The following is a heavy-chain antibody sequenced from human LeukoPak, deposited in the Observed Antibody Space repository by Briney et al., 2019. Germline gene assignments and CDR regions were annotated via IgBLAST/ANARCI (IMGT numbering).Heavy chain of an antibody. CDR1: GFTFSSYS. CDR2: ISSSSSYI. CDR3: ASDSPAKDAFDI. J-gene: IGHJ3*02. Sequence: GGSLRLSCAASGFTFSSYSMNWVRQAPGKGLEWVSSISSSSSYIYYADSVKGRFTISRDNTKNSLYLQVNSLRAEDTAVYYCASDSPAKDAFDIWGQGTMVTVSS. V-gene: IGHV3-21*01.